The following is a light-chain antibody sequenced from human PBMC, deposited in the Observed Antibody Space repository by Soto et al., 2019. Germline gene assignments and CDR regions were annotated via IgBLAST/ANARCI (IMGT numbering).Light chain of an antibody. CDR2: EAS. V-gene: IGKV3D-11*02. CDR1: QSVSTY. CDR3: QQRRSWQVT. J-gene: IGKJ5*01. Sequence: ELVLTQSPATLSLSPGVRATLSCRASQSVSTYLAWYQQKPGQAPRLLIYEASKRATGIPARFSGSGSGTNFTLTISRLEPEDCAVYYCQQRRSWQVTFCQGTLLEI.